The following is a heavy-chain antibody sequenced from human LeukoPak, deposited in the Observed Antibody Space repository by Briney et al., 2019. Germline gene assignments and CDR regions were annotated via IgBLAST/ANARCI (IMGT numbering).Heavy chain of an antibody. J-gene: IGHJ4*02. D-gene: IGHD6-6*01. V-gene: IGHV1-18*01. CDR2: ISAYNGNT. CDR3: ARDLEDSGSSGVGDFGY. CDR1: GYTFTSYG. Sequence: ASVKVSCKASGYTFTSYGISWVRQAPGQGLEWMGWISAYNGNTNYAQKLQGRVTMTTDTSTSTAYMELRSLRSDDTAVYYCARDLEDSGSSGVGDFGYWGQGTLVTVSS.